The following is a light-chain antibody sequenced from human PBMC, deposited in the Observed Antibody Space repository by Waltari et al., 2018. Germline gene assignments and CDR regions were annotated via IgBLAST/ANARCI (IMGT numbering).Light chain of an antibody. Sequence: QSALTQPASVSGSPGQSITISCPGTSSDVGGFTFFSWYQQHTGKAPKLMIYDVSKRPSGVSNRFSGSKSGNTASLTISGLQAEDEADYYCSSYTISSTLNWVFGGGTKLTVL. V-gene: IGLV2-14*03. CDR1: SSDVGGFTF. CDR2: DVS. CDR3: SSYTISSTLNWV. J-gene: IGLJ3*02.